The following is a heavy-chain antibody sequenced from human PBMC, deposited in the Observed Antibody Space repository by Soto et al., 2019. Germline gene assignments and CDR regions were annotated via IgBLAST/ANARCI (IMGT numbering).Heavy chain of an antibody. D-gene: IGHD3-10*01. J-gene: IGHJ2*01. CDR1: GFTFSSYG. Sequence: QVQLVESGGGVVQPGRSLRLSCAASGFTFSSYGMHWVRQAPGKGLEWVAVIWYDGSNKYYADSVKGRFTISRDNSKNTLYLQMNSLRAEDTAVYYCARDAPSMVRGVIIWYFDLWGRGTLVTVSS. CDR3: ARDAPSMVRGVIIWYFDL. V-gene: IGHV3-33*01. CDR2: IWYDGSNK.